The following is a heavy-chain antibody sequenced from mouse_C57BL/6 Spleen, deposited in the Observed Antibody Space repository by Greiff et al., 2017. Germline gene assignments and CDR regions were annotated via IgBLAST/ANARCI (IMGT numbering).Heavy chain of an antibody. J-gene: IGHJ3*01. D-gene: IGHD4-1*02. CDR3: AAATGTWFAY. CDR2: FNPSNGGT. V-gene: IGHV1-53*01. CDR1: GYTFTSYW. Sequence: VKLMESGPVLVKPGASVKLSCKASGYTFTSYWMHWVKLRPGQGLEWIGNFNPSNGGTNYNEKFKSKATLTVDKSSSTAYMQHSSLTSEDSAVYYCAAATGTWFAYWGQGTLVTVSA.